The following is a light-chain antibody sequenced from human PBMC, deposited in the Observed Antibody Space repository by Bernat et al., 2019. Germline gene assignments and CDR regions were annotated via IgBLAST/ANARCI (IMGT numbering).Light chain of an antibody. V-gene: IGLV2-11*01. CDR1: SSDVGGYKY. CDR3: CSYAGSYTYV. CDR2: DVS. Sequence: QSALTQPRSVSGSPGQSVTISCTGTSSDVGGYKYVSWYQQHTGKAPKLMIYDVSKRPSGVPDRFSGSKSGNTASLTISGLQAEDEADYYCCSYAGSYTYVFATGTKVTVL. J-gene: IGLJ1*01.